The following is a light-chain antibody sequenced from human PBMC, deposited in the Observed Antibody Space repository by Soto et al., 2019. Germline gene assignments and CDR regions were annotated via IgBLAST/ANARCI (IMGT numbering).Light chain of an antibody. CDR2: AAS. J-gene: IGKJ5*01. CDR1: QGISSF. Sequence: IQLTQSPSSLSASIGDRVTITCRASQGISSFLAWYQQKPGKAPKLLIYAASTLQSGIPSRFSGSGSGTDFTLTISSLQPEDFANYYCQQLNIASYPITFGHGTRLEIK. CDR3: QQLNIASYPIT. V-gene: IGKV1-9*01.